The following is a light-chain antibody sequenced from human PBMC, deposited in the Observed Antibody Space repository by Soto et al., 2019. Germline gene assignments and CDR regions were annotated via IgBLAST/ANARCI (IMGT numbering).Light chain of an antibody. CDR1: SSNIGGNS. CDR3: GSWDSSLSAYV. Sequence: QSVLTQPPSVSAAPGQKGTISCSGISSNIGGNSVSWYQQLPGTAPKLLIYDDNKRPSGIPDRFSGSKSGTSGTLGITGFQTGDEADYYCGSWDSSLSAYVFGTGTKVTVL. J-gene: IGLJ1*01. CDR2: DDN. V-gene: IGLV1-51*01.